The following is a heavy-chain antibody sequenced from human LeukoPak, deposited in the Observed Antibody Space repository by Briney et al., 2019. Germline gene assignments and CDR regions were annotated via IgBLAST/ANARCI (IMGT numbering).Heavy chain of an antibody. CDR1: GYTFTSYG. CDR3: ARDQRTYYDFWSGYESLD. D-gene: IGHD3-3*01. J-gene: IGHJ4*02. Sequence: ASVKVSCKASGYTFTSYGISWVRQAPGQGLEWMGWISAYNGNTNYAQKLQGRVTMTTDTSTSTAYMELRSLRSDDTAVYYCARDQRTYYDFWSGYESLDWGQGTLVTVSS. V-gene: IGHV1-18*01. CDR2: ISAYNGNT.